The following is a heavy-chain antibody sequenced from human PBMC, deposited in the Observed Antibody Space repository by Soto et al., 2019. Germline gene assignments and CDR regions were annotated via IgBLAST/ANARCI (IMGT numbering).Heavy chain of an antibody. CDR3: TRDCGYCSSTSCLNWFDP. D-gene: IGHD2-2*03. Sequence: PGGSLRLSCTASGFTFGDYAMSWVRQAPGKGLEWVGFIRSKAYGGTTEYAASVKGRFTISRDDSKSIAYMQMNNLQTEDTAVYCLTRDCGYCSSTSCLNWFDPWGQGSLVTVSA. CDR2: IRSKAYGGTT. J-gene: IGHJ5*02. V-gene: IGHV3-49*04. CDR1: GFTFGDYA.